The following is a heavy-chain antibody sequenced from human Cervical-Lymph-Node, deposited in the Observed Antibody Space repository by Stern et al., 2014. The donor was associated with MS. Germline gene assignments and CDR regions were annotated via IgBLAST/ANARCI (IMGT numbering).Heavy chain of an antibody. J-gene: IGHJ6*02. V-gene: IGHV1-69*01. CDR1: GGTFSSFA. CDR3: ASSVGELTPESV. D-gene: IGHD3-10*01. Sequence: QLVQSGAEVKKPGSSVRVSCKASGGTFSSFAISWVRQAPGHGLEWMGGIIPMFGAPNYAQKFQGRVTIPADASTSTAYMDLNSLRSEDTAVYYCASSVGELTPESVWGQGTTVTV. CDR2: IIPMFGAP.